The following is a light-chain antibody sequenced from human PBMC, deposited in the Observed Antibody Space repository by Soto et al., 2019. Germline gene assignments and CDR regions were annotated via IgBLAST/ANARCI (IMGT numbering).Light chain of an antibody. CDR1: QSVFFSANSKNH. CDR2: WAS. CDR3: QQCYTTPWT. V-gene: IGKV4-1*01. J-gene: IGKJ1*01. Sequence: DIVMTQSPDSLAVSLGERATINCRSSQSVFFSANSKNHLAWYQQKPGQPPKLLIYWASTRESGVPDRFSGSGSGTDFTLTISSLQAEDVALYYCQQCYTTPWTFGQGTKVDI.